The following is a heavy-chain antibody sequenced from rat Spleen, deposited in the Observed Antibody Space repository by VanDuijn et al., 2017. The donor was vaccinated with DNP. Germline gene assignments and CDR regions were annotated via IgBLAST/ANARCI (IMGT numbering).Heavy chain of an antibody. CDR2: ISYSGST. V-gene: IGHV3-1*01. CDR1: GYSITSNY. CDR3: ARGYGGYAWYFDY. D-gene: IGHD1-11*01. Sequence: EVQLQESGPGLVKPSLSLSLTCSVTGYSITSNYWAWIRKFPGNKMEWMGYISYSGSTGFNPSLKSRISITRDTSKNQFFLQLNSVTTEDTATYYCARGYGGYAWYFDYWGQGVMVTVSS. J-gene: IGHJ2*01.